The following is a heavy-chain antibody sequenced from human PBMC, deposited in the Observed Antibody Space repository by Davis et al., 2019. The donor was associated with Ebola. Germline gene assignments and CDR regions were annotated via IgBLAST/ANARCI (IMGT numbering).Heavy chain of an antibody. CDR3: ARLNYSSGWYFHGMDV. J-gene: IGHJ6*02. CDR2: IYYSGST. CDR1: GGSISSSSYY. Sequence: MPGGSLRLSCTVSGGSISSSSYYWSWIRQPPGKGLEWIGYIYYSGSTNYNPSLKSRVTISVDTSKNQFSLKLSSVTAADTAVYYCARLNYSSGWYFHGMDVWGQGTTVTVSS. D-gene: IGHD6-19*01. V-gene: IGHV4-61*05.